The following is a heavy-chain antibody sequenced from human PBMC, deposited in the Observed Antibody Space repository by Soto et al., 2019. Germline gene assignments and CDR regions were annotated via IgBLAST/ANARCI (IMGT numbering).Heavy chain of an antibody. CDR2: IYPGDSDT. Sequence: GESLKISCKGSGYSFTSYWIGWVRQMPGKGPEWMGIIYPGDSDTRYSPSFQGQVTISADKSISTAYLQWSSLKASDTAMYYCARHSSSWYSLDYYYFGMDVWGQGTTVTVSS. D-gene: IGHD6-13*01. CDR3: ARHSSSWYSLDYYYFGMDV. CDR1: GYSFTSYW. J-gene: IGHJ6*02. V-gene: IGHV5-51*01.